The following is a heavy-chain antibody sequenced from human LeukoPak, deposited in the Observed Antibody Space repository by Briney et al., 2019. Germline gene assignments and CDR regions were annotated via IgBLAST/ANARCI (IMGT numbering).Heavy chain of an antibody. CDR1: GFTVSSNS. Sequence: GGSLRLSCTVSGFTVSSNSMSWVRQAPGKGLEWVSFIYSDNTHYSDSVKGRFTISRDNSKNTLYLQMNSLRAEDTAVYYCARVESYPLRNAFDIWGQGTMVTVSS. CDR2: IYSDNT. D-gene: IGHD1-14*01. V-gene: IGHV3-53*01. J-gene: IGHJ3*02. CDR3: ARVESYPLRNAFDI.